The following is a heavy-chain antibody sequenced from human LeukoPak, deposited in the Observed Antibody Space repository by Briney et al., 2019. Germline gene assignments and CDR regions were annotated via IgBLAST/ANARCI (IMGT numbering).Heavy chain of an antibody. D-gene: IGHD2-15*01. Sequence: SETLSLTCAVYGGSFSGYYWSWIRQPPGKGLEWIREINHSGSTNYNPSLKSRVAISVDTSKNQFSLKLSSVTAADTAVYYCARSLGYCSGGSCLPGIAVAGSYGMDVWGQGTTVTVSS. CDR3: ARSLGYCSGGSCLPGIAVAGSYGMDV. V-gene: IGHV4-34*01. J-gene: IGHJ6*02. CDR2: INHSGST. CDR1: GGSFSGYY.